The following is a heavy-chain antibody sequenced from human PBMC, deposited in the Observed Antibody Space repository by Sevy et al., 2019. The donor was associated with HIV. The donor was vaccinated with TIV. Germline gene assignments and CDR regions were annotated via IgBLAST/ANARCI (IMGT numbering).Heavy chain of an antibody. CDR2: INPKSGGT. Sequence: ASVKVSCKTSGYTFTDHHMHWVRQAPGHGLEWMGWINPKSGGTNYAQKFQGRVIMTRDASINTAYMEMTSLRLDDTAIYYCARHTGFMIDSWGQGTQVTVSS. V-gene: IGHV1-2*02. D-gene: IGHD3-9*01. CDR1: GYTFTDHH. J-gene: IGHJ4*02. CDR3: ARHTGFMIDS.